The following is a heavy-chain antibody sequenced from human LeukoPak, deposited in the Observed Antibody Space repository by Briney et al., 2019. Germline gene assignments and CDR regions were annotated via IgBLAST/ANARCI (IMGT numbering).Heavy chain of an antibody. J-gene: IGHJ4*02. CDR2: IKQDGSVT. CDR3: AREGGFCTVTSCYMDY. Sequence: PGGSLRLSCADSGPTFRKFWMNWVRQAPGKGLEWVDNIKQDGSVTYYVDSVRGRFSVTRDNAQSSLHLQMDSLRGEDTAVYYCAREGGFCTVTSCYMDYWGQGTLVTVSS. D-gene: IGHD2-2*02. V-gene: IGHV3-7*01. CDR1: GPTFRKFW.